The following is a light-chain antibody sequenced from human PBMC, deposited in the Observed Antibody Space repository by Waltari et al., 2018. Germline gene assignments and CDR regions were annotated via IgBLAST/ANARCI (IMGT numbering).Light chain of an antibody. CDR2: DVR. Sequence: QSALTQPASVSGSPGQSIAISCTGTTSDVGGYDYVSWYQQHPGKAPKLMIYDVRNRPAGVFNRFAGSKSGNTSSLTSSGLQAEDEADYYCSSYTTSGTLFGTGTKVTVL. J-gene: IGLJ1*01. V-gene: IGLV2-14*03. CDR3: SSYTTSGTL. CDR1: TSDVGGYDY.